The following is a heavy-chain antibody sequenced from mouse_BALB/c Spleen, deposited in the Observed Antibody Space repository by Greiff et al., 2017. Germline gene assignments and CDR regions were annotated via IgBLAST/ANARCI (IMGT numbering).Heavy chain of an antibody. D-gene: IGHD4-1*01. CDR1: GFNIKDTY. J-gene: IGHJ3*01. CDR2: IDPANGNT. CDR3: ARSRANWDGGFAY. V-gene: IGHV14-3*02. Sequence: VQLKQSGAELVKPGASVKLSCTASGFNIKDTYMHWVKQRPEQGLEWIGRIDPANGNTKYDPKFQGKATITADTSSNTAYLQLSSLTSEDTAVYYCARSRANWDGGFAYWGQGTLVTVSA.